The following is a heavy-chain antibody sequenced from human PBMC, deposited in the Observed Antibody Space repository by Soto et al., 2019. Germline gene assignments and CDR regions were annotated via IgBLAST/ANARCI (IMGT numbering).Heavy chain of an antibody. CDR3: ARDVGYCSGGSCYHFDY. CDR1: GFTFSSYG. CDR2: IGYDGSNK. Sequence: QVQLVVSGGGVVQPGRSLRLSCAASGFTFSSYGMHWVRQAPGKGLEWVAVIGYDGSNKYYADSVKGRFTISRDNSKNTMDLQMNSLRAEDTAVYYCARDVGYCSGGSCYHFDYWGQGTLVTVSS. J-gene: IGHJ4*02. V-gene: IGHV3-33*01. D-gene: IGHD2-15*01.